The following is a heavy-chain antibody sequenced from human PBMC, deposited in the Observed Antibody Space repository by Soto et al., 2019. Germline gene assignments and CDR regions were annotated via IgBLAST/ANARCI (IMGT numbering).Heavy chain of an antibody. V-gene: IGHV1-69*12. CDR1: GGTFSTYA. CDR3: ASGIQLWLRRINNGYSG. CDR2: IIPMFGTA. J-gene: IGHJ4*02. D-gene: IGHD5-18*01. Sequence: QVQLVQSGAEVKKPESSVKVSCKAPGGTFSTYAISWVRQAPGQGLEWMGGIIPMFGTANYAKRFQDRVTITAHESTNTAYMELSSLRSADTAVYFCASGIQLWLRRINNGYSGWGQGTLVTVSS.